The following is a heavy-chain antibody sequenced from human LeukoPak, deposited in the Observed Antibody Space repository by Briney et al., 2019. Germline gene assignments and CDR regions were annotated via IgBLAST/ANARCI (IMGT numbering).Heavy chain of an antibody. J-gene: IGHJ4*02. V-gene: IGHV1-8*02. CDR3: ARVPRESNSH. CDR2: INPNSGNT. D-gene: IGHD1-1*01. CDR1: GYTFTGYY. Sequence: ASVKVSCKASGYTFTGYYMHWVRQAPGQGLEWMGRINPNSGNTGYAQKFQGRVTMTRNTSISTAYMELSSLRSEDTAVYYCARVPRESNSHWGQGTLVTVSS.